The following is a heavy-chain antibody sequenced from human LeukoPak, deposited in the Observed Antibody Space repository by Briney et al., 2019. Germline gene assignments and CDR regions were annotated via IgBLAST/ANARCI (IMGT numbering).Heavy chain of an antibody. D-gene: IGHD1-26*01. CDR1: GGSISSGGYY. V-gene: IGHV4-61*02. CDR3: ARELGSGTYGEYYFDY. CDR2: IYTSGST. J-gene: IGHJ4*02. Sequence: SETLSLTCTVSGGSISSGGYYWSCIRQPAGKGLEWIGRIYTSGSTNYNPSLKSRVTISVDTSKNQFSLKLSSVTAADTAVYYCARELGSGTYGEYYFDYWGQGTLVTVSS.